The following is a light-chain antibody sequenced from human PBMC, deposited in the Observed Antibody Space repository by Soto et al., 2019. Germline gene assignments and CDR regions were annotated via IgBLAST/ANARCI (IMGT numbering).Light chain of an antibody. J-gene: IGKJ4*01. CDR2: GAS. CDR3: QQYNDWPPA. V-gene: IGKV3-15*01. Sequence: ETVMTQSPATLSLSPGERATLSCRASQSVSSKLVWYQQKPGQAPRFLIYGASTRATGIPARFRGSESGTEFTLTIDGLQSEDFAVYYCQQYNDWPPAFGGGTKVEIK. CDR1: QSVSSK.